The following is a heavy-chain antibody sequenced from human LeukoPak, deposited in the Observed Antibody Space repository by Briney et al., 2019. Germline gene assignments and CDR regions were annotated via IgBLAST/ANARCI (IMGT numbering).Heavy chain of an antibody. V-gene: IGHV3-23*01. J-gene: IGHJ4*02. Sequence: GGSLRLSCAASGFTFSSYAMSWVRQAPGKGLEWVSAISGSGGSTYYADSVKGRFTISRDNSKNTLYLQMNSLRAEDTAIYYCAKGDFDQGAYYFDYWGQGTLLTVSS. CDR3: AKGDFDQGAYYFDY. D-gene: IGHD2-21*02. CDR1: GFTFSSYA. CDR2: ISGSGGST.